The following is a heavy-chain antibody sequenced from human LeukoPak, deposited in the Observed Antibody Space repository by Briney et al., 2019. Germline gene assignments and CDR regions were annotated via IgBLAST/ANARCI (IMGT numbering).Heavy chain of an antibody. J-gene: IGHJ6*02. CDR1: GFSLSTSGMC. Sequence: SGPVLVKPTQTLTLTCTFSGFSLSTSGMCVSWIRQPPGKALEWLALIDWDDDKYYSTSLKTRLTISKDTSKNQVVLTMTNMDPMDTATYYCARHYYGSGSFPLRDYGMDVWGQGTTVTVSS. V-gene: IGHV2-70*01. CDR3: ARHYYGSGSFPLRDYGMDV. CDR2: IDWDDDK. D-gene: IGHD3-10*01.